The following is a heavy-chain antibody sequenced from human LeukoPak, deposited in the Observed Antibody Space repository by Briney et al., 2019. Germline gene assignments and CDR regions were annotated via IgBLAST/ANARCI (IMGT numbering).Heavy chain of an antibody. D-gene: IGHD3-22*01. J-gene: IGHJ4*02. V-gene: IGHV4-39*01. CDR3: ARRYYDRSGYYFDY. CDR2: IYYSEST. Sequence: PSETLSLTCTVSGGSISSSSYYWGWIRQPPGKGLEWIGSIYYSESTYYNPSLKSRVTISVDTSKNLFSLKLSSVTAADTAVYYCARRYYDRSGYYFDYWGQGTLVTVSS. CDR1: GGSISSSSYY.